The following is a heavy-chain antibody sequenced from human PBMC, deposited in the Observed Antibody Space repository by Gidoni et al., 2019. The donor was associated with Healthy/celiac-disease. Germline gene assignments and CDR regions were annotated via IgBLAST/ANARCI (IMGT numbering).Heavy chain of an antibody. J-gene: IGHJ4*02. Sequence: QVQLVESGGGVVQPGRSLRLSCADSGFTFSSYAMHWVRQAPVKGLEWVAVISYDGSNKYYADSVKGRFTISRDNSKNTLYLQMNSLRAEDTAVYYCARDTRYYYDSSGYFDYWGQGTLVTVSS. CDR2: ISYDGSNK. D-gene: IGHD3-22*01. CDR1: GFTFSSYA. CDR3: ARDTRYYYDSSGYFDY. V-gene: IGHV3-30*04.